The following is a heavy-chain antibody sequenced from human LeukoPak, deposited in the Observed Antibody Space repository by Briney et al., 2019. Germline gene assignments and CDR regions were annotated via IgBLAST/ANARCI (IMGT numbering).Heavy chain of an antibody. J-gene: IGHJ3*02. D-gene: IGHD1-1*01. V-gene: IGHV3-7*01. CDR2: IKRDGSQI. Sequence: PGGSLRLSCVSSGFTFSNDWMTWVRQAPGKGLEWVANIKRDGSQIHYAGSVKGRFTISRDNTRNSLFLQMNSLRVEDTALYYCARDTTRSSGSTYFDALDMWGQGTMVSVSS. CDR1: GFTFSNDW. CDR3: ARDTTRSSGSTYFDALDM.